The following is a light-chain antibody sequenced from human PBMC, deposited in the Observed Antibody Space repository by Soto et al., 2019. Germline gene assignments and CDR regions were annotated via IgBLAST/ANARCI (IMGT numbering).Light chain of an antibody. CDR1: SSDVGGYNY. CDR3: SSYTSSDTYV. Sequence: QSALTQPASVSGSPGQSITITCTGTSSDVGGYNYVSWYQQHPGEAPKLMIYEVSNQPSGVSNRFSGSKSGNTASLTISGLQAEDEADYYCSSYTSSDTYVFGTWTKGTVL. V-gene: IGLV2-14*01. J-gene: IGLJ1*01. CDR2: EVS.